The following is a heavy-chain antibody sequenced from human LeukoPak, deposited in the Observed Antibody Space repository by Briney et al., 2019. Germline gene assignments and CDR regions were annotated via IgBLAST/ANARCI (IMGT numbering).Heavy chain of an antibody. CDR1: GFTFSSYA. Sequence: GGSLRLTCAASGFTFSSYAMSWVRQAPGKGLEWVSAISGSGGSTYYADSVKGRFTISRDNSKNTLYLQMNSLRAEDTAVYYCAKALSGYQLLCDYWGQGTLVTVSS. CDR3: AKALSGYQLLCDY. CDR2: ISGSGGST. J-gene: IGHJ4*02. D-gene: IGHD2-2*01. V-gene: IGHV3-23*01.